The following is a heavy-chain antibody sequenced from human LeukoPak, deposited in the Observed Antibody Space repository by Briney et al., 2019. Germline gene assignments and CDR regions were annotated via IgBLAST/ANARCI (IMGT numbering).Heavy chain of an antibody. D-gene: IGHD5-18*01. V-gene: IGHV4-39*07. J-gene: IGHJ4*02. CDR1: GGSINSSYYY. CDR2: IYYSGST. Sequence: SETLSLTCTVSGGSINSSYYYWGWIRQPPGKGLEWIGSIYYSGSTYYNPSLKSRVTISVDTSKNQFSLKLSSVTAADTAVYYCARGRGYSSGWGQGTLVTVSS. CDR3: ARGRGYSSG.